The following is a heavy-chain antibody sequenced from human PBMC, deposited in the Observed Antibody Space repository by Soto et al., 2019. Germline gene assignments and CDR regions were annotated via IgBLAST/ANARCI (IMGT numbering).Heavy chain of an antibody. CDR2: ISSSSSTI. CDR1: GFTFSSYD. D-gene: IGHD5-12*01. V-gene: IGHV3-48*01. Sequence: GGSLRLSCAASGFTFSSYDMNWVRQAPGKGLEWVSAISSSSSTIYYADSVKGRFTISRDNAKNSLYLQMNSLRAEDTAVYYCARDLHIWSGYDLYYFDYWGQGTLVTVSS. CDR3: ARDLHIWSGYDLYYFDY. J-gene: IGHJ4*02.